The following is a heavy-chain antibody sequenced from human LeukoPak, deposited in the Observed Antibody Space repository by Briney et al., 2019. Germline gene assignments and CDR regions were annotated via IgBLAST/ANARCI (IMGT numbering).Heavy chain of an antibody. V-gene: IGHV3-30*02. D-gene: IGHD3-22*01. CDR1: GFTFSSYG. J-gene: IGHJ4*02. CDR2: IRYDGSNK. Sequence: GGSLRLSCAASGFTFSSYGMHWVRQAPGKGLEWVAFIRYDGSNKYYADSVKGRFTISRDNSKNTLYLQMNSLRAEDTAVYYCANPRDSSGYYPQFDYWGQGTLVTVSS. CDR3: ANPRDSSGYYPQFDY.